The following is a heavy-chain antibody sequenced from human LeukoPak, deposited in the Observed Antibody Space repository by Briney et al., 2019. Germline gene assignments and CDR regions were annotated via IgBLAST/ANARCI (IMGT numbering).Heavy chain of an antibody. Sequence: ASVKVSCKASGYTFTDYYIHWVRQAPGQGLEWMGWISAYNGNTNYAQKLQGRVTMTTDTSTSTAYMELRSLRSDDTAVYYCARDVDTAIYYYYGMDVWGQGTTVTVSS. V-gene: IGHV1-18*04. CDR3: ARDVDTAIYYYYGMDV. CDR2: ISAYNGNT. J-gene: IGHJ6*02. D-gene: IGHD5-18*01. CDR1: GYTFTDYY.